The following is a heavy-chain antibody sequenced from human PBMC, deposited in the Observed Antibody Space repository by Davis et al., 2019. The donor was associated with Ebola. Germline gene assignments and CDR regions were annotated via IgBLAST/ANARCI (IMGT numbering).Heavy chain of an antibody. CDR2: ISSSSSTI. CDR3: VRGRWVGESPEGIDY. D-gene: IGHD3-10*01. V-gene: IGHV3-48*02. CDR1: GFTFSSYS. J-gene: IGHJ4*02. Sequence: GESLKISCAASGFTFSSYSMNWVRQAPGKGLEWVSYISSSSSTIYYADSVKGRFTISRDNAKNSLYLQMNSLRDEDTAVYYCVRGRWVGESPEGIDYWGQGTLVTVSA.